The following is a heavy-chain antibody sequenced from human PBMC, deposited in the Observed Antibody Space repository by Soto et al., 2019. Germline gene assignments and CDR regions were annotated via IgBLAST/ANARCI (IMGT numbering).Heavy chain of an antibody. D-gene: IGHD6-19*01. CDR2: IYSGGST. CDR3: ARVNSRQWLVFHAFDI. CDR1: GFTVSSNY. Sequence: GGSLRLSCAASGFTVSSNYMSWVRQAPGKGLEWVSVIYSGGSTYYADSVKGRFTISRHNSKNTLYLQMNSLRAEDTAVYYCARVNSRQWLVFHAFDIWGQGTMVPVS. J-gene: IGHJ3*02. V-gene: IGHV3-53*04.